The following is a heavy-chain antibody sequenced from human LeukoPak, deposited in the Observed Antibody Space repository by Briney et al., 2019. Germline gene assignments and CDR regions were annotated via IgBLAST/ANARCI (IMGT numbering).Heavy chain of an antibody. CDR1: GYTFTGYY. Sequence: ASVKVSCKASGYTFTGYYIHWVRQAPGQGLEWMGWSNPNSGDTNYAQKLQGRVTMTTDTSTSTAYMELRSLRSDDTAVYYCARDTAMVTDYWGQGTLVTVSS. J-gene: IGHJ4*02. CDR3: ARDTAMVTDY. CDR2: SNPNSGDT. D-gene: IGHD5-18*01. V-gene: IGHV1-2*02.